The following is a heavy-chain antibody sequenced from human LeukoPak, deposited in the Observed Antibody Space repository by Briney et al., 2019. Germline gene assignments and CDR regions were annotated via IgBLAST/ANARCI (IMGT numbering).Heavy chain of an antibody. CDR3: ARVGSGSFDY. D-gene: IGHD3-10*01. Sequence: SETLSLTCTVSGGSISTYYLSWIRQPPGKGLEWIGYMYYSGNTNCNPSLESRVTITIDTSNNQFSWKLSSVTAADTAVYYCARVGSGSFDYGGQGTLVTVSS. V-gene: IGHV4-59*01. CDR2: MYYSGNT. CDR1: GGSISTYY. J-gene: IGHJ4*02.